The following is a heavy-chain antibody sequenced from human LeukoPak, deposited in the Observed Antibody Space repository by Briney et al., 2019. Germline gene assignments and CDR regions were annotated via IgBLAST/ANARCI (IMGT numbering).Heavy chain of an antibody. CDR1: GFTFSSYA. CDR2: ISGSGGST. J-gene: IGHJ4*02. CDR3: AKLGYDSSGYYSSPGY. D-gene: IGHD3-22*01. Sequence: GGSLRLSCAASGFTFSSYAMCWVRQAPGKGLEWVSAISGSGGSTYYADSVKGRFTISRDNSKNTLYLQMNSLRAEDTAVYYCAKLGYDSSGYYSSPGYWGQGTLVTVSS. V-gene: IGHV3-23*01.